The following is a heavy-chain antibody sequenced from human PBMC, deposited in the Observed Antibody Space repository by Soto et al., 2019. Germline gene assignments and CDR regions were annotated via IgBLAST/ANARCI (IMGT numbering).Heavy chain of an antibody. CDR2: IYYTGNT. J-gene: IGHJ4*02. D-gene: IGHD2-15*01. CDR3: AKYRRTDAEGYTFDY. Sequence: PSETLSLTCTVSGDSISGYYWSWIRQPPGKGLQWNGYIYYTGNTNYNPSLKGRVTMSVDTSKNQFSLQVSSVTAADTAVYFCAKYRRTDAEGYTFDYWGQGALVTVSS. V-gene: IGHV4-59*01. CDR1: GDSISGYY.